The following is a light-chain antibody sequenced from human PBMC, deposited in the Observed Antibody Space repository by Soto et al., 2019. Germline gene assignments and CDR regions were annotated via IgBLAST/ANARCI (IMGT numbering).Light chain of an antibody. Sequence: QSALTQPASVSGSPGQSITISCTGTSSDVGDFNDVSWYQQHPGKAPKLMIYDVGNRPSGVSIRFSGSKSGITASLTISGLQAEDEADYYFSSFSSSTTRVFATGTKVTVL. CDR3: SSFSSSTTRV. V-gene: IGLV2-14*01. CDR2: DVG. J-gene: IGLJ1*01. CDR1: SSDVGDFND.